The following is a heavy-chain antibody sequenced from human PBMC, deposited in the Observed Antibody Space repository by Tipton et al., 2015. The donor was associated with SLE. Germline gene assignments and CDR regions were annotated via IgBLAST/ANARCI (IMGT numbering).Heavy chain of an antibody. CDR1: GGSISSSSYY. Sequence: TLSLTRTVSGGSISSSSYYWGWIRQPPGKGLEWIGSIYYSGSTYYNPSLKSRVTISVDTPKNQFSLKLSSVTAADTAVYYCAGTPWLVRFEYWGQGTLVNVSP. CDR3: AGTPWLVRFEY. V-gene: IGHV4-39*07. J-gene: IGHJ4*02. CDR2: IYYSGST. D-gene: IGHD3-10*01.